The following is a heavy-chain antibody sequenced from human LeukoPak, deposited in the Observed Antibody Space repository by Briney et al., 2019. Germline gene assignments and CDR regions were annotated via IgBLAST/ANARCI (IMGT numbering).Heavy chain of an antibody. Sequence: GGSLRLSCAASVFTFSSYGMHWVRQAPGKGLEWVAVISYDGSNKYYADSVKGRFTISRDNSKNTLYLQMNSLRAEDTAVYYCAKDLSGCDLGCLDYWGEGRLVTVAS. CDR3: AKDLSGCDLGCLDY. CDR1: VFTFSSYG. V-gene: IGHV3-30*18. J-gene: IGHJ4*02. D-gene: IGHD5-12*01. CDR2: ISYDGSNK.